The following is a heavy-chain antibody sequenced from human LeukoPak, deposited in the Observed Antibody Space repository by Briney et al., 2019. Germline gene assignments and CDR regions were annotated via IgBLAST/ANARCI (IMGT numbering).Heavy chain of an antibody. Sequence: PGGSLRLSCAASGFTFSTYTINWVRQAPGRGLEWVSSTSGSSKDIYYTDSVKGRFTISRDNAKNSLYLQMNSLRAEDTAVYYCARGIPNWFDPWGQGTLVTVSP. CDR3: ARGIPNWFDP. V-gene: IGHV3-21*01. CDR2: TSGSSKDI. D-gene: IGHD2-21*01. J-gene: IGHJ5*02. CDR1: GFTFSTYT.